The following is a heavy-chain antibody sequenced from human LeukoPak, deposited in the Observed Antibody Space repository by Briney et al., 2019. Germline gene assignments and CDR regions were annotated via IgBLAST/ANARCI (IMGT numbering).Heavy chain of an antibody. D-gene: IGHD5-18*01. V-gene: IGHV4-59*01. CDR2: IYYSGST. J-gene: IGHJ3*02. CDR1: GGSISSYY. Sequence: SETLSLTCTVSGGSISSYYWIWIRQPPGKGLEWIGYIYYSGSTNFNPSLKSRVTISVDTSKNQFSLKLSSVTAADTAVYYCAKQLGYVDAFDIWGQGTMVTVSS. CDR3: AKQLGYVDAFDI.